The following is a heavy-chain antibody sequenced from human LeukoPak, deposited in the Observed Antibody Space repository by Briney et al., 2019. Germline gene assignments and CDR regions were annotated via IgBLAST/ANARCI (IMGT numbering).Heavy chain of an antibody. D-gene: IGHD1-26*01. CDR2: INPNSGGT. CDR3: ARIVIVGATNWFDP. CDR1: GYTFTGYY. V-gene: IGHV1-2*02. Sequence: ASVKVSCKASGYTFTGYYMHWVRQAPGQGLEWMVWINPNSGGTNYAQKFQGRVTMTRDTSISTAYMELSRLRSDDTAVYYCARIVIVGATNWFDPWGQGTLVTVSS. J-gene: IGHJ5*02.